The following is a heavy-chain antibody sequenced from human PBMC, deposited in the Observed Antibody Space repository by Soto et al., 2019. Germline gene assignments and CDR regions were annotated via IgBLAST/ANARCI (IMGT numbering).Heavy chain of an antibody. D-gene: IGHD2-21*02. CDR1: GYTFTSYA. Sequence: QVQLVQSGAEEKKPGASVKVSCKASGYTFTSYAMHWVRQAPGQRLEWMGWINAGNGNTKYSQKFQGRVTITRDTTASTAYMELSSLRSEDTAVYYCARAWVVVTAPVYGGQGTLVTVSS. CDR3: ARAWVVVTAPVY. J-gene: IGHJ4*02. V-gene: IGHV1-3*05. CDR2: INAGNGNT.